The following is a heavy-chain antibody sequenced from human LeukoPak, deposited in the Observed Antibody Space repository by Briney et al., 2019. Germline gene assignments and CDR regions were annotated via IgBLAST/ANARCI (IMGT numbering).Heavy chain of an antibody. Sequence: PSETLSLTCTVSGGSISSYYWSWIRQPPGMGLEWIGYISFSGSTNYNPSLKSRVTISVDKSKNQFSLKLSSVIAADTAVYYCARHYYGSSGDAFDIWGQGTMVTVSS. CDR1: GGSISSYY. CDR2: ISFSGST. CDR3: ARHYYGSSGDAFDI. V-gene: IGHV4-59*08. J-gene: IGHJ3*02. D-gene: IGHD3-22*01.